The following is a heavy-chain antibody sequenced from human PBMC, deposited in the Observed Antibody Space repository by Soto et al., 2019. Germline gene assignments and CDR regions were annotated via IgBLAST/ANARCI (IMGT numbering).Heavy chain of an antibody. Sequence: PSETLSLTCTVSGGSISSYYWSWIRQPPGKGLEWIGYIYYSGSTNYNPSLKSRVTISVDTSKNQFSLKLSSVTAADTAVYYCARDVGIIVVGARTVSNWFDPWGQGTLVTVSS. V-gene: IGHV4-59*01. CDR3: ARDVGIIVVGARTVSNWFDP. CDR2: IYYSGST. J-gene: IGHJ5*02. D-gene: IGHD1-26*01. CDR1: GGSISSYY.